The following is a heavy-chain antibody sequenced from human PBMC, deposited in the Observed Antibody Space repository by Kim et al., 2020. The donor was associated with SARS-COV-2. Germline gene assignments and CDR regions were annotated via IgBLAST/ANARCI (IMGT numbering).Heavy chain of an antibody. J-gene: IGHJ6*02. V-gene: IGHV5-51*01. D-gene: IGHD2-15*01. CDR1: EYSFKTQW. CDR2: IYIGDSET. CDR3: ARHSTYCSNTACYDYGMDV. Sequence: GESLKISCQGSEYSFKTQWIGWVRQVPGKGLEWMGIIYIGDSETKYSPSFQGQVTISADKSTNTAYLHWSRLKASDTAMYYCARHSTYCSNTACYDYGMDVWGQGTTVTVSS.